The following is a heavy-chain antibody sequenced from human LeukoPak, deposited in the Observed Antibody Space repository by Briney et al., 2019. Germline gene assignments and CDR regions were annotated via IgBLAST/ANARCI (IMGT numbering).Heavy chain of an antibody. Sequence: SETLSLTCTVSGGSISSYYWSWIRQPPGKGLEWMGYIYYSGSTNYNPSLKSRVTISVDTSKNQFSLKLSSVTAADTAVYYCARGDPARFDYWGQGTLVTVSS. CDR1: GGSISSYY. CDR2: IYYSGST. CDR3: ARGDPARFDY. V-gene: IGHV4-59*01. D-gene: IGHD2-21*01. J-gene: IGHJ4*02.